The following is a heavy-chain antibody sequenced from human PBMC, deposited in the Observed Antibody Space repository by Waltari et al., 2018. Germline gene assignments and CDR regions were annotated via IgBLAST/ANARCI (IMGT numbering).Heavy chain of an antibody. J-gene: IGHJ5*02. CDR2: IKHDGNDK. Sequence: QVQMVASGGGVVQPGRSLRLSWAASGFPCRDCSRPWVRQAPGNGLAWVAVIKHDGNDKLYADSVKGRFTISRDNSKNTLDLQMNSLRAEDTAVYFCGRIGYGYSYGSGFDPWGQGTLVTVSS. CDR3: GRIGYGYSYGSGFDP. D-gene: IGHD5-18*01. CDR1: GFPCRDCS. V-gene: IGHV3-30*01.